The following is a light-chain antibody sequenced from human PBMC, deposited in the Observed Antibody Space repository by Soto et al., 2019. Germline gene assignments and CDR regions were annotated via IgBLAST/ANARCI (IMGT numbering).Light chain of an antibody. V-gene: IGKV3-20*01. J-gene: IGKJ1*01. CDR2: GAS. CDR1: QSVSSSY. Sequence: EIVLTQSPGTLSLSPGDSATLSCRASQSVSSSYLAWYQQKPGQAPRLLIYGASSRATGIPDRFSGSGSGTDFTLTISRLEPEDFAVYYCQQYGSSPWTFGQGTKVDIK. CDR3: QQYGSSPWT.